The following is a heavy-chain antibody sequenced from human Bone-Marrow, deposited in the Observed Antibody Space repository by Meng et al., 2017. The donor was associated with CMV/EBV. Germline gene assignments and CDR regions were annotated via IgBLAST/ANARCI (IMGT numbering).Heavy chain of an antibody. Sequence: GSLRLSCTVSGGSISSYYWSWIRQPPGKGLEWIGYIYYSGSTNYNPSLKSRVTISVDTSKNQFSLKLSSVTAADTAVYYCARGGIAAHFDYWGQGTLVTVSS. J-gene: IGHJ4*02. CDR2: IYYSGST. CDR1: GGSISSYY. V-gene: IGHV4-59*01. CDR3: ARGGIAAHFDY. D-gene: IGHD6-13*01.